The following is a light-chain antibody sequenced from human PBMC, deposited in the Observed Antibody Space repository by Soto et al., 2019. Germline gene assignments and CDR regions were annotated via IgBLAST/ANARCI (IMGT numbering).Light chain of an antibody. V-gene: IGKV3-15*01. CDR1: QSVSSN. J-gene: IGKJ4*01. Sequence: EKALTQSPVTLSLSPGERATLSCRASQSVSSNLAWYQQRPGQAPRLLIYGPSPRASGVPDRFGGSGSGTEFILTISSLQSEDSAVYYCQQYDVWPALTFGGGTKVDIK. CDR2: GPS. CDR3: QQYDVWPALT.